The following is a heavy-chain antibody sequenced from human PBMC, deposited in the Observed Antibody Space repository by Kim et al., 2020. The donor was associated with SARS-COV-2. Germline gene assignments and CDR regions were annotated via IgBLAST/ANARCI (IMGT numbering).Heavy chain of an antibody. CDR2: ISGSAGST. D-gene: IGHD3-22*01. CDR3: AKGEYYYDSSGYEL. Sequence: GESLRLSCAASGFTFSTYAMSWVRQAPGKGLEWVSAISGSAGSTYYADSVKGRFTVSRDNSKSTLYLQMNSLRAEDTAVYYCAKGEYYYDSSGYELWGQGTLVTVSS. J-gene: IGHJ4*02. V-gene: IGHV3-23*01. CDR1: GFTFSTYA.